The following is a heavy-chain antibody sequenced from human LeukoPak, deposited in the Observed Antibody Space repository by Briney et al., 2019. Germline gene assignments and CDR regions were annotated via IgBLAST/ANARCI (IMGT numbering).Heavy chain of an antibody. V-gene: IGHV3-23*01. J-gene: IGHJ4*02. CDR1: GLTFSKFA. CDR2: ISGSGEST. CDR3: ARGGGSYTPFDY. D-gene: IGHD1-26*01. Sequence: GGSLRLSCAASGLTFSKFAMSWVRLPPGKGLEWVSAISGSGESTYYADSVKGRFTISRDNAKNTLYLQMNSLRAEDTAVYYCARGGGSYTPFDYWGQGTLVTVSS.